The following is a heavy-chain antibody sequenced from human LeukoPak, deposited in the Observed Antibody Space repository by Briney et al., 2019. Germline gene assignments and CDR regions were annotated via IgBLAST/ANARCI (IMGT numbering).Heavy chain of an antibody. Sequence: GGSLRLSCAASGFTFSRYWMSWVRQAPGKGLEWVASINQDESAKFYVDSVKGRFTISRDNAKNTLYLQMNSLRAEDTAVYYCAKDRCSSTSCYVGYYFDYWGQGTLVTVSS. CDR2: INQDESAK. V-gene: IGHV3-7*01. D-gene: IGHD2-2*01. J-gene: IGHJ4*02. CDR3: AKDRCSSTSCYVGYYFDY. CDR1: GFTFSRYW.